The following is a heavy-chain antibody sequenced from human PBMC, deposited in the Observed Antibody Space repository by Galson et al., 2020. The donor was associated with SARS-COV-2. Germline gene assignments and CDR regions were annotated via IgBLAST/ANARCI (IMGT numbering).Heavy chain of an antibody. V-gene: IGHV4-39*01. J-gene: IGHJ6*02. CDR2: IFYNGIT. Sequence: ETSETLSLTCIVSGGSISNTYYYWGWIRQPPGKGLEWIGTIFYNGITYYNPSLESRVTISLDMSKNQFSLRLTSVTATDTAVYYCARTGSGYYQSGVYSMDGWGQGITVTVSS. D-gene: IGHD3-3*01. CDR3: ARTGSGYYQSGVYSMDG. CDR1: GGSISNTYYY.